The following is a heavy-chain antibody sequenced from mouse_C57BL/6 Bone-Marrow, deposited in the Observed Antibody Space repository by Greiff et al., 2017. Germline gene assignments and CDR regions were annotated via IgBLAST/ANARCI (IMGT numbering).Heavy chain of an antibody. Sequence: VQLQQPGAELVKPGASVKMSCKASGYTFTTYPIEWMKQNHGKSLEWIGNFHPYNDDTKYNEKFKGKATLTVEKSSSTAYLELSRLTSDDSAVYYCARKEDGYYPAWFAYWGQGTLVTVSA. CDR1: GYTFTTYP. V-gene: IGHV1-47*01. CDR3: ARKEDGYYPAWFAY. CDR2: FHPYNDDT. J-gene: IGHJ3*01. D-gene: IGHD2-3*01.